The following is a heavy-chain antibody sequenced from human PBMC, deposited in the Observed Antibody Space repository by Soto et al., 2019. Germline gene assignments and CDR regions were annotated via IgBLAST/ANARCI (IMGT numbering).Heavy chain of an antibody. J-gene: IGHJ3*01. V-gene: IGHV3-74*01. CDR3: ARSLPGTYGAFDL. CDR2: ISGDGSST. D-gene: IGHD1-7*01. Sequence: EVQLVDSGGGLVQPGGSLRLSCAASEFTFRSYWMHWVRQSPGKGLVWVSRISGDGSSTNYADSVKGRFTISRDNAKNTVSLQIDSLRAEDTAVYYCARSLPGTYGAFDLWGQGTMVTVSS. CDR1: EFTFRSYW.